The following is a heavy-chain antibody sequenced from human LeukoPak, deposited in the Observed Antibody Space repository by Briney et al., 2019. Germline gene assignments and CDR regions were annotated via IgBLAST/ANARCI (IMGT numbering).Heavy chain of an antibody. CDR2: FGPEEGET. J-gene: IGHJ4*02. V-gene: IGHV1-24*01. CDR3: ATLTSGITLAGTTDY. CDR1: GHTLTELS. Sequence: ASVKVSCKVSGHTLTELSMQWVRQAPGKGLEWMGGFGPEEGETIHAQKFHGRVTMTEDTSTDTAYMELSSLRSEDTAVYYCATLTSGITLAGTTDYWGQGTLVTVS. D-gene: IGHD6-19*01.